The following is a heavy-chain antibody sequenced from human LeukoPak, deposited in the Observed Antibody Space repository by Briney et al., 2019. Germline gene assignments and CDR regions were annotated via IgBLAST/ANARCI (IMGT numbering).Heavy chain of an antibody. CDR2: MNSDGSNT. J-gene: IGHJ4*02. CDR3: ARGSKYSSSWYVDY. Sequence: PGGSLRLSCAASGFTFSSFWMHWVRPAPGKGPVWVSSMNSDGSNTTYADSVKGRFSITRNNAENTLYLQKNSLRVEDTAVYYCARGSKYSSSWYVDYWGQAGLVALSP. CDR1: GFTFSSFW. V-gene: IGHV3-74*01. D-gene: IGHD6-13*01.